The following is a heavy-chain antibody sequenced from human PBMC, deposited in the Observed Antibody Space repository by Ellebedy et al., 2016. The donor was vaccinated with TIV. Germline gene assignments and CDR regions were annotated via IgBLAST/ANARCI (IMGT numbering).Heavy chain of an antibody. CDR1: GFTVSSNY. CDR2: IYSGGST. D-gene: IGHD6-19*01. V-gene: IGHV3-53*04. J-gene: IGHJ5*02. CDR3: ARGEGSGWYHWFDP. Sequence: PGGSLRLSCAASGFTVSSNYMSWVRQAPGKGLEWVSVIYSGGSTYYADSVKGRFTISRHNSKNTLYLQMNSLRAEDTAVYYCARGEGSGWYHWFDPWGQGTLVTVSS.